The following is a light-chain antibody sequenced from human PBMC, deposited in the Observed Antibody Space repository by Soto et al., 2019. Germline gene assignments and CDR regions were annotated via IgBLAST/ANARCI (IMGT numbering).Light chain of an antibody. Sequence: DIQMTQSPSSLSASVGDRVTITCRASHGISNNLAWYQQKPGKVPKLLIYGASTLQSGVLSRFSGSGSGTDFTLTISSLQPEDVATYYCQKYDSAPLTFGQGTKVEFK. CDR1: HGISNN. V-gene: IGKV1-27*01. CDR2: GAS. J-gene: IGKJ1*01. CDR3: QKYDSAPLT.